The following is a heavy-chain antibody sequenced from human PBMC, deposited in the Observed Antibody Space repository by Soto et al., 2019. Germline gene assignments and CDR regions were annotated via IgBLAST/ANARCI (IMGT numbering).Heavy chain of an antibody. CDR1: GYTFTSYY. J-gene: IGHJ6*02. V-gene: IGHV1-46*01. D-gene: IGHD3-3*01. Sequence: GASVKVSCKASGYTFTSYYMHWVRQAPGQGLEWMGIINPSGGSTSYAQKFQGRVTMTRDTSTSTVYMELSSLRSEDTAVYSCARDGGCFTILGVVGYYYYGMDVGGQGTTVTVSS. CDR3: ARDGGCFTILGVVGYYYYGMDV. CDR2: INPSGGST.